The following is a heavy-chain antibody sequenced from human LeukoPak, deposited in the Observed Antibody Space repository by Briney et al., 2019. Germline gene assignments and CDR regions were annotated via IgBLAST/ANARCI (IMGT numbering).Heavy chain of an antibody. CDR2: INAGNGNT. Sequence: ASVKVSCKASGYTFTSYAMHWVRQAPGQRLEWMGWINAGNGNTKYSQKFQGRVTITRDTSASTAYMELSSLRSEDTAVYYCARDISRIQLWTYYGMDVWGQGTTVTVSS. CDR1: GYTFTSYA. J-gene: IGHJ6*02. CDR3: ARDISRIQLWTYYGMDV. V-gene: IGHV1-3*01. D-gene: IGHD5-18*01.